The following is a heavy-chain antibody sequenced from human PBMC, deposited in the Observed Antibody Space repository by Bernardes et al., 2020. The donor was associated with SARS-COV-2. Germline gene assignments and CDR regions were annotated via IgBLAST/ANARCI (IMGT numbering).Heavy chain of an antibody. V-gene: IGHV4-39*01. D-gene: IGHD2-21*02. CDR3: AGSSCGIDCYIGGLRSWDYGMDV. J-gene: IGHJ6*02. Sequence: SESLSLTCTVSGFSISSINFYWGRHPQPPGMGLEWIGGLYSSGNSYYNPSLQSRGMGFVHTSKNQFSLRLSFVTTADTAVYYCAGSSCGIDCYIGGLRSWDYGMDVWGQGTTVTVSS. CDR1: GFSISSINFY. CDR2: LYSSGNS.